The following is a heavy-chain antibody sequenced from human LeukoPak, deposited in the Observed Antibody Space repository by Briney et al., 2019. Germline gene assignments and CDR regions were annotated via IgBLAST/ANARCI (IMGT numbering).Heavy chain of an antibody. D-gene: IGHD2-2*01. V-gene: IGHV4-59*08. CDR3: ARFHRSRYFDY. Sequence: SETLSLTCTVSGGSISSYYWSWIRQPPGKGLERIGYIYCSGSTNYNPSLKSRVTISVDTSKNQFSLKLSSVTAADTAVYYCARFHRSRYFDYWGQGTLVTVSS. CDR2: IYCSGST. CDR1: GGSISSYY. J-gene: IGHJ4*02.